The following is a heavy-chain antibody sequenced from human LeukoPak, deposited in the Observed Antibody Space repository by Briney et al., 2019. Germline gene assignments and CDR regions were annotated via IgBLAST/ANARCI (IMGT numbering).Heavy chain of an antibody. CDR1: GGSISSYY. D-gene: IGHD3-3*01. CDR2: IYYSGST. CDR3: ASLVWSGCYIDWFDP. V-gene: IGHV4-59*01. J-gene: IGHJ5*02. Sequence: PSETLSLTCTVSGGSISSYYWSWIRQPPGKGLEWIGYIYYSGSTNYNPSLKSRVTISVDTSKNQFSLKLSSVTAADTAVYYCASLVWSGCYIDWFDPWGQGTLVTVSS.